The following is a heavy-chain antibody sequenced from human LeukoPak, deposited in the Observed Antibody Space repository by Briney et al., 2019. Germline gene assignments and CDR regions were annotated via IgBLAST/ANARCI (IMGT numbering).Heavy chain of an antibody. J-gene: IGHJ6*02. CDR1: GGSISGYY. D-gene: IGHD5-18*01. V-gene: IGHV4-59*01. CDR3: ARDLTRRYNYGYGMDV. CDR2: IYYDGST. Sequence: SETLSLTCTVSGGSISGYYWSWIRQPPGKGLDWIGFIYYDGSTNYNPSLKSRVTISVDTSKNQFSLILSSVTAADTAVYYCARDLTRRYNYGYGMDVWGQGTTVTASS.